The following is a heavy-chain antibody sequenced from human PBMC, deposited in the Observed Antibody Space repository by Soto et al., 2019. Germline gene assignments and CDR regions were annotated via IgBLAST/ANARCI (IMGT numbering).Heavy chain of an antibody. Sequence: QVQLVESGGGVLQPGRSLRLSCAASGFTFSSYGMHWVRQAPGKGLEWVAVIWYDGSNKYYADSVKGRFTISRDNSKNTLYLQMNSLRAEDTAVYYCARGVLRYFDWLLNNFDYWGQGTLVTVSS. D-gene: IGHD3-9*01. V-gene: IGHV3-33*01. J-gene: IGHJ4*02. CDR2: IWYDGSNK. CDR1: GFTFSSYG. CDR3: ARGVLRYFDWLLNNFDY.